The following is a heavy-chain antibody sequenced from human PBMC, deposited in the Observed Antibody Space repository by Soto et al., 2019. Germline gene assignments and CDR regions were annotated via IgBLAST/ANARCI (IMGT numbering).Heavy chain of an antibody. D-gene: IGHD3-10*01. CDR3: ARQSSSKYYCGMDV. J-gene: IGHJ6*02. Sequence: QVQLQQSGPGLVKPSQTLSLTCAISGDSVSSNSAAWNWIRQSPSRGLEWLGRTYYRSKWYNDCTVSMKSRITINPDTSRNQFSLQLNSVTPEDTAVYYCARQSSSKYYCGMDVWGQGTTVTVSS. V-gene: IGHV6-1*01. CDR2: TYYRSKWYN. CDR1: GDSVSSNSAA.